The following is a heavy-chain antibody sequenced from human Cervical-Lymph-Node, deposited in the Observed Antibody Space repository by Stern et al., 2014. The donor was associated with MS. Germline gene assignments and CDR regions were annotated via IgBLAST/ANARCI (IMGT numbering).Heavy chain of an antibody. CDR2: IHDSGGT. V-gene: IGHV4-61*02. D-gene: IGHD1-26*01. CDR1: GGSISSSGYY. CDR3: ATTRWDLFTWNWFDP. Sequence: QAQLVQSGPGLVKPSQTLSLTCTVSGGSISSSGYYWSWIRQPADKGLEWIGRIHDSGGTYYNPSLKRRVTISMDTAQNPVSLKLPSVTAADTAVYYCATTRWDLFTWNWFDPWGQGTLVTVSS. J-gene: IGHJ5*02.